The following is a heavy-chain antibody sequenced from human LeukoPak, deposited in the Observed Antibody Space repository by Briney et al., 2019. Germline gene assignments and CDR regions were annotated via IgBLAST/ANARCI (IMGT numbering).Heavy chain of an antibody. CDR1: GGSISSYY. J-gene: IGHJ4*02. CDR3: ARSGGYSSPQNY. V-gene: IGHV4-59*01. CDR2: IYSSGST. D-gene: IGHD6-19*01. Sequence: ASETLSLTCSVSGGSISSYYWSWIRQPPGKGLEWIGYIYSSGSTNYNSSLKSRVTISVDTSKNQFSLKLSSVTAADTAVYYCARSGGYSSPQNYWGQGTLVTVSS.